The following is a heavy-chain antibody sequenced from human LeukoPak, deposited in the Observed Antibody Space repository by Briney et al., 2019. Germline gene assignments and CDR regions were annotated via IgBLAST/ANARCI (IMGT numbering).Heavy chain of an antibody. J-gene: IGHJ4*02. CDR3: ARSPTGLRKRHDF. V-gene: IGHV1-8*01. CDR1: GYTFTSDD. Sequence: ASVKVSCKTSGYTFTSDDINWVRQATGQGLEWMGWMNPNSGNTGYAQKFQGRVTMTRNTSISTAYMELSSLRSEDTAIYYCARSPTGLRKRHDFWGQGTLVTVSS. D-gene: IGHD4-17*01. CDR2: MNPNSGNT.